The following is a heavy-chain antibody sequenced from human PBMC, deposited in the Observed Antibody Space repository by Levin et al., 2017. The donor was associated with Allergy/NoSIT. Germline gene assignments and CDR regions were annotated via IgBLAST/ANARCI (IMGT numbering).Heavy chain of an antibody. CDR2: INHSGST. V-gene: IGHV4-34*01. CDR1: GGSFSGYY. J-gene: IGHJ4*02. D-gene: IGHD6-19*01. Sequence: PSETLSLTCAVYGGSFSGYYWSWIRQPPGKGLEWIGEINHSGSTNYNPSLKSRVTISVDTSKNQFSLKLSSVTAADTAVYYCARVGGYSSGWYYFDYWGQGTLVTVSS. CDR3: ARVGGYSSGWYYFDY.